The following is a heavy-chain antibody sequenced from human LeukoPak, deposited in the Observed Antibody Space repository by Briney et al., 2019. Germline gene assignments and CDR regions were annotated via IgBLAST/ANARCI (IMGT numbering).Heavy chain of an antibody. J-gene: IGHJ5*02. CDR3: AKDLSWSGYQEAFPGGFDP. CDR1: GFTFDDYA. D-gene: IGHD3-3*01. Sequence: GGSLRLSCAASGFTFDDYAMHWVRQAPGKGLEWVSGISWNSGSIGYADSVKGRFTISRDNAKNSLYLQMNSLRAEDTALYYCAKDLSWSGYQEAFPGGFDPWGQGTLVTVSS. V-gene: IGHV3-9*01. CDR2: ISWNSGSI.